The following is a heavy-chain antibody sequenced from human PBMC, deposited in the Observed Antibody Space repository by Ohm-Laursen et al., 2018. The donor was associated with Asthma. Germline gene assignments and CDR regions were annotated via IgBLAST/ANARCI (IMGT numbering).Heavy chain of an antibody. CDR1: GFTFRSYA. CDR3: ARDKPENEVNGYYYGMDV. D-gene: IGHD2-8*01. CDR2: ISKSTRTI. J-gene: IGHJ6*02. V-gene: IGHV3-48*01. Sequence: SLRLSCSASGFTFRSYALFWVRQAPGKGLEWVSYISKSTRTIKYADSVKGRFTISRDNAKNSLYLQMNSLRAEDTAVYYCARDKPENEVNGYYYGMDVWGQGTTVTVSS.